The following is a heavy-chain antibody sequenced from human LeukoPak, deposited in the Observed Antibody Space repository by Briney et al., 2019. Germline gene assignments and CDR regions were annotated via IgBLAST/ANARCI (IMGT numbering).Heavy chain of an antibody. D-gene: IGHD1-1*01. Sequence: SETLSLTCAVYGGSFSGYYWSWIRQPPGKGLEWIGEINHSGSTNYNPPLKSRVTISVDTSKNQFSLKLSSVTAADTAVYYCARISKKLERRGYYYGMDVWGQGTTVTVFS. J-gene: IGHJ6*02. CDR3: ARISKKLERRGYYYGMDV. CDR2: INHSGST. CDR1: GGSFSGYY. V-gene: IGHV4-34*01.